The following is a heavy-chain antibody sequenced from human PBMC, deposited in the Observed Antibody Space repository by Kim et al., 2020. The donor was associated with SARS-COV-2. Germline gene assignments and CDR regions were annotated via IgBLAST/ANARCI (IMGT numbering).Heavy chain of an antibody. D-gene: IGHD3-16*01. Sequence: TYYGAAVNGRFTISRDNAKNTLCLQMNSLRAEDTAGYYCAKGIEGRLTDYWGQGTLVTVSS. J-gene: IGHJ4*02. V-gene: IGHV3-23*01. CDR2: T. CDR3: AKGIEGRLTDY.